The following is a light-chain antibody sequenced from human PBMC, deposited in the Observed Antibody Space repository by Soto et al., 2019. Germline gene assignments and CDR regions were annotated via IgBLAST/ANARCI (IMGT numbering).Light chain of an antibody. CDR2: GNI. V-gene: IGLV1-40*01. CDR1: SSNIGAGYD. Sequence: QSVLTQPPSVSGAPGQRVTISCTGSSSNIGAGYDVHWYQQRPGTAPKLLIFGNINRPSGVPDRFSGSKSGTSASLAITGLQAEDESDYYCQSYDRTLSARYVFGTGTKVTVL. CDR3: QSYDRTLSARYV. J-gene: IGLJ1*01.